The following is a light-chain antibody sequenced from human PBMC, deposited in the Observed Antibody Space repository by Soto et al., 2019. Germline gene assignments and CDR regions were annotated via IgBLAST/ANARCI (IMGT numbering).Light chain of an antibody. CDR2: AAS. CDR3: QKYNGAPRA. J-gene: IGKJ1*01. V-gene: IGKV1-27*01. CDR1: QGISTY. Sequence: DIPMTQSPSSLSASVGDRVTITCRASQGISTYLAWYQQKPGKVPKLLIYAASTLQSGVPSRFSGSGSGTDFTLTISSLQPEDVATYYCQKYNGAPRAFGQGTKVEIK.